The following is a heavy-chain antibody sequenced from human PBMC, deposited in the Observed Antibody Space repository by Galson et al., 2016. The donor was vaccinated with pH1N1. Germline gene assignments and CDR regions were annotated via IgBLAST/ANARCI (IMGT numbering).Heavy chain of an antibody. CDR3: ARTENVYDILTGSGSYYGMDV. V-gene: IGHV1-69*06. Sequence: QSGAEVKKPGSSVKVSCKASGGTFSNYAISWVRQAPGQGLEWMGGIIPMYGRTDYAQKFQGTVTITADKSTSTAYMELSRVRLEDTAVYYCARTENVYDILTGSGSYYGMDVWGQGTAVTVSS. J-gene: IGHJ6*02. CDR1: GGTFSNYA. CDR2: IIPMYGRT. D-gene: IGHD3-9*01.